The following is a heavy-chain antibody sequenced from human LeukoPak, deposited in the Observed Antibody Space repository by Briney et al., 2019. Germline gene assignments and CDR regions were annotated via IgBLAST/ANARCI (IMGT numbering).Heavy chain of an antibody. Sequence: GGSLRLSCAASGFTFSSYAMHWVRQAPGKGLEWVAVISYDGSNKYYADSVKGRFTISRDNSKNTLYLQMNSLRAEDTAVYYCARERRDDLGYYYGMDVWGQGTTVTVSS. V-gene: IGHV3-30-3*01. CDR2: ISYDGSNK. CDR1: GFTFSSYA. CDR3: ARERRDDLGYYYGMDV. D-gene: IGHD3-3*01. J-gene: IGHJ6*02.